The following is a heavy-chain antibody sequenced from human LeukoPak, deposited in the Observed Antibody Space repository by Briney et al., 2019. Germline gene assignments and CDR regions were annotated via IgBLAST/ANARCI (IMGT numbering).Heavy chain of an antibody. J-gene: IGHJ4*02. CDR3: ARGRGSSWYYFDS. D-gene: IGHD6-13*01. Sequence: PSETLSLTCTVSGGSISSYYWSWIRQPPGKGLEWIGYIYYSGSTNYNPCLKGRVTMTVDTSKNQFSLNLSSVTAADTAVYYCARGRGSSWYYFDSWGQGTLVTVSS. V-gene: IGHV4-59*12. CDR1: GGSISSYY. CDR2: IYYSGST.